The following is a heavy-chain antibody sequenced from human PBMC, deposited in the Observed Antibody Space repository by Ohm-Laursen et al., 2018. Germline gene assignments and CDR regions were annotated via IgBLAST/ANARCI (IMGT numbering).Heavy chain of an antibody. Sequence: SLRLSCTASGFTFDDYAMHWVRQAPGKGLEWVSDIDAAGRTYYPASMEGRFTISRENDKNSLYLQVDSLRAGDTAVYYCAREERGSDFQGIDYWGQGTLVTVSS. CDR1: GFTFDDYA. CDR2: IDAAGRT. D-gene: IGHD3/OR15-3a*01. V-gene: IGHV3-13*01. CDR3: AREERGSDFQGIDY. J-gene: IGHJ4*02.